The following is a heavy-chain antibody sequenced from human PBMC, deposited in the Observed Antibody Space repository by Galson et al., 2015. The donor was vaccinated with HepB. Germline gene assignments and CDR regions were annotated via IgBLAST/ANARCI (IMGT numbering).Heavy chain of an antibody. J-gene: IGHJ4*02. CDR1: GFTFSSYW. V-gene: IGHV3-7*03. CDR3: ARDSPPTGYCSSTSCPAWYDSSGYPNY. CDR2: IKQDGSEK. D-gene: IGHD2-2*01. Sequence: SLRLSCAASGFTFSSYWMSWVRQAPGKGLEWVANIKQDGSEKYYVDYVKGRFTISRDNAKNSLYLQMNSLRAEDTAVYYCARDSPPTGYCSSTSCPAWYDSSGYPNYWGQGTLVTVSS.